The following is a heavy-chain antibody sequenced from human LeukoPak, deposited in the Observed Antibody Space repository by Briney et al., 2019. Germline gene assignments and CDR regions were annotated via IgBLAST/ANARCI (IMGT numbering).Heavy chain of an antibody. V-gene: IGHV3-21*01. Sequence: PGGSLRLSCAASGVTFSDSAMTWVRQVPVKGLERVSSISSSGSYIYYADSVKGRFTISRDNAKNSLYLQMNSLRADDTAVCHCARGAGTIFGEYYYYMDVWGKGTAVTVSS. CDR2: ISSSGSYI. J-gene: IGHJ6*03. CDR1: GVTFSDSA. CDR3: ARGAGTIFGEYYYYMDV. D-gene: IGHD3-3*02.